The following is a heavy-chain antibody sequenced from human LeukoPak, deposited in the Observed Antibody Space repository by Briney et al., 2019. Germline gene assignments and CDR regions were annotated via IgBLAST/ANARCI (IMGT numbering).Heavy chain of an antibody. D-gene: IGHD5-24*01. Sequence: SGGSLRLSCAASGFTFSNHAMHWVRQAPGKGLEWVAVISYDGNNGFHADSVKGRFAISRDNSKNTLYLQMISLSAGDTAVYYCARAGGGGYNFFDYWGQGILVTVSS. CDR3: ARAGGGGYNFFDY. V-gene: IGHV3-30*09. CDR2: ISYDGNNG. J-gene: IGHJ4*02. CDR1: GFTFSNHA.